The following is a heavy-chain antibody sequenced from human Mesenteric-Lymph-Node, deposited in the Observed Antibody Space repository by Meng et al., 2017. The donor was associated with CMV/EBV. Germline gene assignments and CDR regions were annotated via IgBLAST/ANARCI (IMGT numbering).Heavy chain of an antibody. D-gene: IGHD5-24*01. CDR3: AREETERSNFDY. J-gene: IGHJ4*02. CDR1: GDSVSSNSAA. V-gene: IGHV6-1*01. Sequence: GDSVSSNSAAWNWIRQSASRGLEWLGRTYFRSKWYHDYAVSVKGRVTINPDTYKNQFSLQLNSVTPEDTAVYFCAREETERSNFDYWGQGTLVTVSS. CDR2: TYFRSKWYH.